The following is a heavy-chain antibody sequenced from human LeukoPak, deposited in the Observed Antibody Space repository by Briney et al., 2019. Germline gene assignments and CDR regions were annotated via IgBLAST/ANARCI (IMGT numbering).Heavy chain of an antibody. D-gene: IGHD2-15*01. V-gene: IGHV3-48*02. CDR2: LSSSSNTL. J-gene: IGHJ5*02. CDR1: GFTFSNYS. Sequence: PGGSLRLSCAASGFTFSNYSMSWVRQAPGKGLESVSYLSSSSNTLYYADSVKGRFTISRDNAKNSLFLQMNTLRDEDTAVYYCARDRYCSGGSCYSGFDPWGQGTLVTVSS. CDR3: ARDRYCSGGSCYSGFDP.